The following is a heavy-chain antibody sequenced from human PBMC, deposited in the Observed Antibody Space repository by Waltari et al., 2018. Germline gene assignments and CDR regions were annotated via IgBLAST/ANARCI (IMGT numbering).Heavy chain of an antibody. CDR2: IIPILDIA. CDR3: ARGGSYFGGFDY. D-gene: IGHD1-26*01. J-gene: IGHJ4*02. V-gene: IGHV1-69*02. CDR1: GGTFSSYT. Sequence: QVQLVQSGAEVKKPGSSVKVSCKASGGTFSSYTISWVRQAPGQGLEWMGRIIPILDIANYAQKFQGRVTITADKSTSTAYMELSSLRSEDTAVYYCARGGSYFGGFDYWGQGTLVTVSS.